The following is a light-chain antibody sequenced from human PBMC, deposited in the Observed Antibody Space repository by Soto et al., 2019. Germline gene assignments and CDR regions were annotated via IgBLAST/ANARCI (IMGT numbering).Light chain of an antibody. J-gene: IGKJ3*01. V-gene: IGKV1-5*03. CDR1: QSISSW. CDR3: QQYNSYSLT. Sequence: DIQMTQSPSTLSASVGDRVTITCRASQSISSWLAWYQQKPGKAPKLLIYKASNLEGGVPSRFSGSGSGTEFTLTISSLQPDDFATYYCQQYNSYSLTFGPGTKVDI. CDR2: KAS.